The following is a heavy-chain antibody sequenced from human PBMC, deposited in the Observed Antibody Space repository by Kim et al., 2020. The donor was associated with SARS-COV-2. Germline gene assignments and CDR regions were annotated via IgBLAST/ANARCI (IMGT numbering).Heavy chain of an antibody. D-gene: IGHD3-16*01. CDR2: IYSGGGTT. CDR1: GFTVSSKY. CDR3: ARDAGSYYYYSMDV. V-gene: IGHV3-53*01. Sequence: GGSLRLSCAVSGFTVSSKYMSWVRQAPGKGLEWVSVIYSGGGTTHYADSVKGRFTISRDNSRNTVHLQMNSLRVDDTAVYHCARDAGSYYYYSMDVWGPGTTVTVSS. J-gene: IGHJ6*02.